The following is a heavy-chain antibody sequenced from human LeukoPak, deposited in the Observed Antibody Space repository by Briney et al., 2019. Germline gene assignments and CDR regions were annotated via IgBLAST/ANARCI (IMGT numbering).Heavy chain of an antibody. CDR3: ATSDLIAVAGNAFDI. D-gene: IGHD6-19*01. V-gene: IGHV3-23*01. CDR2: ISGSGGST. J-gene: IGHJ3*02. CDR1: GFSFSSYA. Sequence: GGSLRLSCAASGFSFSSYAMSWVRQAPGKGLEWVSAISGSGGSTYYTDSVKGRFTISRDNSKNTLYLQMNSLRAEDTAVYYCATSDLIAVAGNAFDIWGQGTMVTVSS.